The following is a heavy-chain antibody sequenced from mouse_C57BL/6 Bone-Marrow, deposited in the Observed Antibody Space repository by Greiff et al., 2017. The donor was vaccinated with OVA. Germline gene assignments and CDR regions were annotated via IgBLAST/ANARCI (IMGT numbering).Heavy chain of an antibody. V-gene: IGHV5-6*01. D-gene: IGHD2-5*01. J-gene: IGHJ3*01. CDR2: ISSGGSYT. CDR1: GFTFSSSG. CDR3: AGLYSNYVGWFAY. Sequence: EVKVVESGGDLVKPGGSLKLSCAASGFTFSSSGMSWVRQTPDKRLEWVATISSGGSYTYYPDSVKGRFTISRDNAKNTLYLQMSSLKSEDTAMDYCAGLYSNYVGWFAYWGQGTLVTVSA.